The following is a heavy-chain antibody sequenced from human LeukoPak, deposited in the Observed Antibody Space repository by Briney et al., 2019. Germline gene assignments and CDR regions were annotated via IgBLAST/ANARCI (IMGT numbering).Heavy chain of an antibody. CDR3: ARPTIAAAGRVDY. V-gene: IGHV4-39*01. CDR1: DGSISSSSYY. J-gene: IGHJ4*02. D-gene: IGHD6-13*01. Sequence: SETLSLTCTVSDGSISSSSYYLGWIRQPPGKGLEWIGSIYYSGSTYYNPSLKSRVTISVDTSKNQFSLKLSSVTAADTAVYYCARPTIAAAGRVDYWGQGTLVTVSS. CDR2: IYYSGST.